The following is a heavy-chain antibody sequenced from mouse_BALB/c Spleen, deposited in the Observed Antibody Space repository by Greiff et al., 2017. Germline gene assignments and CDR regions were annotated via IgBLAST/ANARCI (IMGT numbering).Heavy chain of an antibody. CDR2: IDPENGNT. CDR3: AQYGNYDYYAMDY. Sequence: VQLQQSGAELVRPGALVKLSCKASGFNINDYYMHWVKQRPEQGLEWIGWIDPENGNTIYDPKFQGKASITADTSSNTAYLQLSSLTSEDTAVYYCAQYGNYDYYAMDYWGQGTSVTVSS. V-gene: IGHV14-1*02. J-gene: IGHJ4*01. CDR1: GFNINDYY. D-gene: IGHD2-10*02.